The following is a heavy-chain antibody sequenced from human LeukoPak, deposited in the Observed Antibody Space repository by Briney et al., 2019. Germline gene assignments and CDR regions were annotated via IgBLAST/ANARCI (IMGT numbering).Heavy chain of an antibody. Sequence: GGSLRLSCAASGFTFSRYDMHWVRQATGKGREWVSATGTVGDTYYADSVKGRFTVSRDNGKNSFYLQMDSLTAGDTAVYYCARAPSGWLYRMDYWGQGTLVTVSS. CDR3: ARAPSGWLYRMDY. J-gene: IGHJ4*02. V-gene: IGHV3-13*04. CDR2: TGTVGDT. D-gene: IGHD2-2*02. CDR1: GFTFSRYD.